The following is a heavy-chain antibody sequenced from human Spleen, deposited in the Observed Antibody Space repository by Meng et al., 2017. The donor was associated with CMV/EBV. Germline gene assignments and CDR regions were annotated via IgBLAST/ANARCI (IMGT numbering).Heavy chain of an antibody. CDR3: ARGLGDYDDY. CDR2: IYYSGST. CDR1: GFTFSSYA. Sequence: ESLKISCAASGFTFSSYAMTWVRQPPGKGLEWIGYIYYSGSTNYNPSLKSRVTISVDTSKNQFSLKLSSVTAADTAVYYCARGLGDYDDYWGQGTLVTVSS. V-gene: IGHV4-59*01. D-gene: IGHD4-17*01. J-gene: IGHJ4*02.